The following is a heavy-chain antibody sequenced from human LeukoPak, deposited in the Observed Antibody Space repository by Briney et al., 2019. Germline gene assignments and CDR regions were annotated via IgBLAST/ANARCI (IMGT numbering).Heavy chain of an antibody. CDR1: GLTFSRYG. CDR3: AKGAGGNFYFDC. J-gene: IGHJ4*02. Sequence: GGSLRLSCAASGLTFSRYGMHWVRQAPGKGLEWVAVISYEGSNKYYADSVKGRFTISRDNSQNTLYLQMNSLRAEDTAVYYCAKGAGGNFYFDCWGQGTLVTVSS. D-gene: IGHD4-23*01. V-gene: IGHV3-30*18. CDR2: ISYEGSNK.